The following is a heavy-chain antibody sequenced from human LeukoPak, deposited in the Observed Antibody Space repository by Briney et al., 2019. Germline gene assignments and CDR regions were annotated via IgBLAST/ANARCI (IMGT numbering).Heavy chain of an antibody. CDR2: INPNTGAT. J-gene: IGHJ4*02. D-gene: IGHD2-15*01. V-gene: IGHV1-2*02. CDR3: ARGYCTGGSCSVVDD. CDR1: GYTFIGYY. Sequence: ASVKVSSKASGYTFIGYYIHWVRQAPGQGLEWMAWINPNTGATNYAQRFQGRVTVTRDTSISTAYMDLSGLKSDDTAVYYCARGYCTGGSCSVVDDWGQGTLVSVSS.